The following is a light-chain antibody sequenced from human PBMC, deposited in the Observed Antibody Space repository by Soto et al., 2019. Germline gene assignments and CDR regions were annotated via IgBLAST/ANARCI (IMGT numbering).Light chain of an antibody. Sequence: EIVLTQSPGTLSLSPGERATLSCRASQSVSRNYLAWYHQKPGQAPRLLIYGASIRATGIPDRFSGSGSGTDFTLTISRLEPEDFAVYYCHQYGGSPPATFGGGTKVDIK. CDR2: GAS. CDR3: HQYGGSPPAT. J-gene: IGKJ4*01. CDR1: QSVSRNY. V-gene: IGKV3-20*01.